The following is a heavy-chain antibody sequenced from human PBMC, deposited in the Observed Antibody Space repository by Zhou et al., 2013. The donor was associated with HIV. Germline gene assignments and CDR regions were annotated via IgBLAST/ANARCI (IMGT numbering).Heavy chain of an antibody. V-gene: IGHV1-69*05. CDR1: GGTFSSYA. CDR3: ARGRLGVVVPAARYYFDY. J-gene: IGHJ4*02. Sequence: QVQLVQSGAEVKKPGSSVKVSCKASGGTFSSYAISWVRQAPGQGLEWMGGIIPIFGTANYAQKFQGRVTITTDESTSTAYMELSSLRSEDTAVYYCARGRLGVVVPAARYYFDYWGQGTLVTVSS. CDR2: IIPIFGTA. D-gene: IGHD2-2*01.